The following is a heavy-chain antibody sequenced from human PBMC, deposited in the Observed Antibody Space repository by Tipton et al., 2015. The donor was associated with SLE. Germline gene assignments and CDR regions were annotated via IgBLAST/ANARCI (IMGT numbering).Heavy chain of an antibody. CDR2: INPDIGGT. V-gene: IGHV1-2*02. CDR3: AGGDDFWSGYPKIKLDP. J-gene: IGHJ5*02. CDR1: GYTFTGYN. Sequence: QLVQSGAEVKKPGASVKVSCKASGYTFTGYNMHWVRQAPGQGLEWMGGINPDIGGTNYEQNFQGRVTMTRDTSTSTAYMELNRLSSDDTAVYYCAGGDDFWSGYPKIKLDPWGQGTLVTVSS. D-gene: IGHD3-3*01.